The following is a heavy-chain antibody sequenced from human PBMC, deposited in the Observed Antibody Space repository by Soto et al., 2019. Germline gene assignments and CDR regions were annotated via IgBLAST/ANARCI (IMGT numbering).Heavy chain of an antibody. J-gene: IGHJ4*02. CDR3: AKMGTGYCSGGSCYSPDY. D-gene: IGHD2-15*01. Sequence: LRLSCAASGFTFSSYAMSWVRQAPGKGLEWVSAISGSGGSTYYADSVKGRFTIFRDNSKNTLYLQMNSLRAEDTAVYYCAKMGTGYCSGGSCYSPDYWGQGTLVTVSS. CDR1: GFTFSSYA. CDR2: ISGSGGST. V-gene: IGHV3-23*01.